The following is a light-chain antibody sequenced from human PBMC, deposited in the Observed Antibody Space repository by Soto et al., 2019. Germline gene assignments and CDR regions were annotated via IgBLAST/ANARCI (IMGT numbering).Light chain of an antibody. CDR3: SSFTSSSTQV. J-gene: IGLJ3*02. V-gene: IGLV2-14*01. Sequence: QAVVTQPASVSGSLGQSITISCTGTSSDVGGYNYVSWYQQHPGKVPKLMIYEVNNRPSGVSNRFSGSKSANTASLTISGLQADDEADYYCSSFTSSSTQVFGGGTKVTVL. CDR2: EVN. CDR1: SSDVGGYNY.